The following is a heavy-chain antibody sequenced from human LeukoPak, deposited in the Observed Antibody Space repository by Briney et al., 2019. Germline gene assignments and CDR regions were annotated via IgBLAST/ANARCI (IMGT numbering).Heavy chain of an antibody. CDR3: AKRVTTMTKYFDY. J-gene: IGHJ4*02. CDR1: EFTFSSYW. V-gene: IGHV3-74*01. D-gene: IGHD4-17*01. CDR2: INTDGSST. Sequence: GGSLRLSCAASEFTFSSYWMHWVRQAPGKGLVWVSRINTDGSSTNYADSVKGRFTISRDNAKNTLFLQMNSLRAEDTAVYYCAKRVTTMTKYFDYWGQGTLVTVSS.